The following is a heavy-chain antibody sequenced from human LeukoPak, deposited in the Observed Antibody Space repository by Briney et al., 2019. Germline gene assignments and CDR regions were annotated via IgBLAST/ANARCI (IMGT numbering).Heavy chain of an antibody. CDR3: AKGSSWSQGYYFDY. D-gene: IGHD6-13*01. CDR2: ISSSSSTI. V-gene: IGHV3-48*01. CDR1: GFTFSSYS. J-gene: IGHJ4*02. Sequence: GGSLRLSCAASGFTFSSYSMNWVCQAPGKGLEWVSYISSSSSTIYYADSVKGRFTISRDNAKNSLYLQMNSLRAEDTAVYYCAKGSSWSQGYYFDYWGQGTLVTVSS.